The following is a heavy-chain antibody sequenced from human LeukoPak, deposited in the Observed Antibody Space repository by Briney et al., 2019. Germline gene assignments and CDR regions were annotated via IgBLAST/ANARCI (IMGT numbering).Heavy chain of an antibody. CDR3: ARSSSSYFDY. D-gene: IGHD6-13*01. CDR1: GDWFSSSSAA. J-gene: IGHJ4*02. CDR2: TYYRSKWYN. V-gene: IGHV6-1*01. Sequence: SQTLSLACAISGDWFSSSSAAWSWIRQSPSRGLEWLGRTYYRSKWYNDYAVSVKSRITINPDALKNQISLQLNSVTPEDTALYYCARSSSSYFDYWGQGTLVTVSS.